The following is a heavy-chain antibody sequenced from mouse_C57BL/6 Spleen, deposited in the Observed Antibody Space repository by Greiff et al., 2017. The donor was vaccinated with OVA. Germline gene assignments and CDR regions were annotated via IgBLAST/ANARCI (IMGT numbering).Heavy chain of an antibody. Sequence: DVMLVESGGGLVKPGGSLKLSCAASGFTFSDYGMHWVRQAPETGLEWVAYISSGSSTIYYADTVKGRFTISRDNAKNTLFLQMTSLRSEDTAMYYCASNDGFAYWGQGTLVTVSA. CDR2: ISSGSSTI. J-gene: IGHJ3*01. CDR3: ASNDGFAY. CDR1: GFTFSDYG. V-gene: IGHV5-17*01.